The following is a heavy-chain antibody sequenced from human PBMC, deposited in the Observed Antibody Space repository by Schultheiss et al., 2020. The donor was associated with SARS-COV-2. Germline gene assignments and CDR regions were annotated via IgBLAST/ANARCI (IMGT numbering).Heavy chain of an antibody. J-gene: IGHJ6*02. CDR1: GGTFSSYT. D-gene: IGHD6-13*01. CDR3: ARDTQQLVRKYGMDV. V-gene: IGHV1-69*04. Sequence: SVKVSCKASGGTFSSYTISWVRQAPGQGLEWMGRIIPILGIANYAQKFQGRVTITADKSTSTAYMELSSLRSDDTAVYYCARDTQQLVRKYGMDVWGQGTTVTVSS. CDR2: IIPILGIA.